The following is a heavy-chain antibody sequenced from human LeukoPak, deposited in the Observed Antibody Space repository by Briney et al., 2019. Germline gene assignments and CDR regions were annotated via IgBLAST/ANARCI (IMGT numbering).Heavy chain of an antibody. CDR2: IYSSGTI. CDR1: GGSFSGYY. V-gene: IGHV4-4*07. Sequence: SETLSLTCAVYGGSFSGYYWSWIRQPAGKGLEWIGRIYSSGTITYNPSLQSRVTMSVDTSKNEFSLKMSSVTAADTAVYYCTRDSGTTGEVKFDPWGQGTLVAVSS. J-gene: IGHJ5*02. CDR3: TRDSGTTGEVKFDP. D-gene: IGHD3-10*01.